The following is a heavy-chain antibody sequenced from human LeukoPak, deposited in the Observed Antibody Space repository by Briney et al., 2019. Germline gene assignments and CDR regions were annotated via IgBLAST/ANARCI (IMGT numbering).Heavy chain of an antibody. V-gene: IGHV3-48*02. CDR2: ISSSSSTI. CDR1: GFTFSSYS. D-gene: IGHD1-1*01. J-gene: IGHJ6*02. Sequence: GGSLRLSCAASGFTFSSYSMNWVRQAPGKGLEWVSYISSSSSTIYYADSVKGRFTISRGNAKNSLYLQMNSLRDEDTAVYYCARPWNYYYYYVMDVWGQGTTVTVSS. CDR3: ARPWNYYYYYVMDV.